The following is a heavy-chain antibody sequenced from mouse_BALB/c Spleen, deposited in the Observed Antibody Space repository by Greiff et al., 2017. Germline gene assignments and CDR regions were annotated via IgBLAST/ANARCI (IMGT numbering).Heavy chain of an antibody. CDR1: GFTFSDYG. J-gene: IGHJ4*01. V-gene: IGHV5-15*02. CDR3: ARGTGAYYAMDY. CDR2: ISNLAYSI. Sequence: DVMLVESGGGLVQPGGSRKLSCAASGFTFSDYGMAWVRQAPGKGPEWVAFISNLAYSIYYADTVTGRFTISRENAKNTLYLEMSSLRSEDTAMYYCARGTGAYYAMDYWGQGTSVTVSS. D-gene: IGHD4-1*01.